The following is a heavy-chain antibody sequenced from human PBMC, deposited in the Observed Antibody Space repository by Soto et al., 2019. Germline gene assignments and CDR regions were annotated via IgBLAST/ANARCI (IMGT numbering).Heavy chain of an antibody. D-gene: IGHD1-1*01. V-gene: IGHV4-59*08. CDR3: ARHYPIGNNWNYFDY. J-gene: IGHJ4*02. Sequence: SETLSLTCTVADGSIRSYYWGWIRQQPGKGLEWIGYIFYTGSTNYNPSLKSRVTISVDTSKNQFSLKLSSVTAADTAVYYCARHYPIGNNWNYFDYWGQGTLVTVSS. CDR2: IFYTGST. CDR1: DGSIRSYY.